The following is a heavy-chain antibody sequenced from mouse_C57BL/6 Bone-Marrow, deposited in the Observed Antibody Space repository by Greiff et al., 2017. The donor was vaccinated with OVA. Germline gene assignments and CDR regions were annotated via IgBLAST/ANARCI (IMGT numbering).Heavy chain of an antibody. CDR1: GFTFSDYY. V-gene: IGHV5-12*01. D-gene: IGHD2-4*01. CDR2: LSNGGGST. Sequence: EVMLVESGGGLVQPGGSLKLSCAASGFTFSDYYMYWVRQTPEKRLAWVAYLSNGGGSTYDPDTVKGRFTISRDNAKNTLYLQMSRLKSEDTAMYYCARHDYDYFDDWGQGTTLTVSS. J-gene: IGHJ2*01. CDR3: ARHDYDYFDD.